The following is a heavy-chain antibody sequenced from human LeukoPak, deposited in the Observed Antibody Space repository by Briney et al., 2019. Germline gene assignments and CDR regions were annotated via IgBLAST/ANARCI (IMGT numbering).Heavy chain of an antibody. Sequence: SVKVSCKASGGTFSSYAISWVRQAPGQGLEWMGGIIPIFGTANYAQKFQGRVTITADESTSTAYMELSSLRSEDTAVYYCARALYSGSYYYYYGMDVWGQGTTVTVSS. CDR2: IIPIFGTA. CDR3: ARALYSGSYYYYYGMDV. V-gene: IGHV1-69*13. CDR1: GGTFSSYA. D-gene: IGHD1-26*01. J-gene: IGHJ6*02.